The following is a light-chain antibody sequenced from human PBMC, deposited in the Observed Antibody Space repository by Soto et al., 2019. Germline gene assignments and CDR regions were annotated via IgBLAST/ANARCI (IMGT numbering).Light chain of an antibody. CDR2: DAS. J-gene: IGKJ1*01. Sequence: IQMTQSPSTLSASVGDRVTITCQASQDISNYLNWYQQKPGKAPKLLIYDASNLETGVPSRFSGSGSGTDFTFTISSLQPEDIATYYCQQYDNLPPMTFGQGTKVDIK. CDR3: QQYDNLPPMT. V-gene: IGKV1-33*01. CDR1: QDISNY.